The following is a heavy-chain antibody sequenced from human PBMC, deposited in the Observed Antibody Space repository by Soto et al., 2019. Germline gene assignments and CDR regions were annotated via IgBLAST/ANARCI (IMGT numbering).Heavy chain of an antibody. D-gene: IGHD2-2*01. V-gene: IGHV3-23*01. Sequence: PGGALRLSCAASGVTFSSYAMSWVRQAPGKGLEWVSAISGSGGSTYYADSVKGRFTISRDNSKNTLYLQMNSLRAEDTAVYYCAKSGIVVVHAAPVDYWGQGTLVTVSS. CDR2: ISGSGGST. CDR1: GVTFSSYA. J-gene: IGHJ4*02. CDR3: AKSGIVVVHAAPVDY.